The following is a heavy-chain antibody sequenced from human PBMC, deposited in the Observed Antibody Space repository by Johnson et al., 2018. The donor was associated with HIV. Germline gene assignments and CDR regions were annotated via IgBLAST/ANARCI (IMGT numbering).Heavy chain of an antibody. CDR2: ISCSGGST. CDR1: GFTFSDYY. V-gene: IGHV3-11*01. CDR3: ARGGWRGIATPDAFDI. Sequence: QVQLVESGGGLVKPGGSLRLSCAASGFTFSDYYMSWIRQAPGKGLEWVSAISCSGGSTYYADSVKGRFTISRDTSKNTLYLQMHSLRVEDTDVYYCARGGWRGIATPDAFDIWGQGTMVTVSS. D-gene: IGHD6-13*01. J-gene: IGHJ3*02.